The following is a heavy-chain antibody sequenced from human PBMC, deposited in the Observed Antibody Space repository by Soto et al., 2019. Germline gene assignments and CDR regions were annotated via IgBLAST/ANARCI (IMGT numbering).Heavy chain of an antibody. CDR2: ISGYSGHT. Sequence: ASVKVSCKASGYTFTSYGISWVRQAPGQGLEWMGWISGYSGHTYYAQKFQGRVTMTTDTPTNTVYMELRSLRSDDTAVYYCAREWDNKSEHSSGWYDDFWGQGTLVTVSS. J-gene: IGHJ4*02. V-gene: IGHV1-18*01. CDR3: AREWDNKSEHSSGWYDDF. CDR1: GYTFTSYG. D-gene: IGHD6-19*01.